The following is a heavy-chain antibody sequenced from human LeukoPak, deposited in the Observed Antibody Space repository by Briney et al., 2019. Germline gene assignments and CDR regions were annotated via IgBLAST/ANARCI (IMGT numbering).Heavy chain of an antibody. Sequence: GGSLRLSCAASGFTFSNYEMIGVRQAPGKGLEWISHISNFGDIIHYADSVEGRFTISRDNDKNSIYLQMNSLRAEDTAVYYCARDDTHSDTRGSFYDAFDIWGQGTMVTLSS. V-gene: IGHV3-48*03. J-gene: IGHJ3*02. D-gene: IGHD3-22*01. CDR2: ISNFGDII. CDR3: ARDDTHSDTRGSFYDAFDI. CDR1: GFTFSNYE.